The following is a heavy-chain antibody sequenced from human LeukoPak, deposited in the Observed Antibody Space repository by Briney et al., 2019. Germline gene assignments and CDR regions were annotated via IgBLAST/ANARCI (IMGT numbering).Heavy chain of an antibody. CDR3: ARVGRGDYVWGSYSFDY. Sequence: SETLSLTCTVSGGSTSNYYWSWIRQPPGEGLEWIGYISHSGNTNYNPSLKSRVAISLDTSKNQFSLILSSVTAADTAVYYCARVGRGDYVWGSYSFDYWGQGTLVTVSS. D-gene: IGHD3-16*01. CDR1: GGSTSNYY. J-gene: IGHJ4*02. CDR2: ISHSGNT. V-gene: IGHV4-59*01.